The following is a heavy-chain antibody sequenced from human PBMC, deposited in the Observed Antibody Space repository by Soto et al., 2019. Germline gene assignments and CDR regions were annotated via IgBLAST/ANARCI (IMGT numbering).Heavy chain of an antibody. Sequence: GGSLRLSCAASGFTFSSYWMSWVRQAPGKGLEWVANIKQDGSEKYYVDSVKGRFTISRDNAKNSLYLQMNSLRAEDTAVYYCARDSRVQLERYALDIWGQGTMGTVS. CDR1: GFTFSSYW. J-gene: IGHJ3*02. V-gene: IGHV3-7*03. CDR2: IKQDGSEK. D-gene: IGHD1-1*01. CDR3: ARDSRVQLERYALDI.